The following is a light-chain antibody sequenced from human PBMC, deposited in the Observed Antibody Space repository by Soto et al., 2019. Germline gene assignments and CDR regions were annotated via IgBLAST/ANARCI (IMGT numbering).Light chain of an antibody. J-gene: IGLJ2*01. V-gene: IGLV2-8*01. CDR3: AAWDDSVKTLL. CDR1: KNDIGVYDF. CDR2: EVV. Sequence: QSALTQPPSASGSPGQSVTISCTGTKNDIGVYDFVSWYQHHPGKAPRLIIYEVVQRPSGVPDRFSGSKSGNTASLAISGLQSEDEADYYCAAWDDSVKTLLFGGGTKLTVL.